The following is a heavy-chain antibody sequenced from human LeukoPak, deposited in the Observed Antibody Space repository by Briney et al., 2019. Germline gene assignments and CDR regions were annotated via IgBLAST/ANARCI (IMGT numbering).Heavy chain of an antibody. J-gene: IGHJ4*02. Sequence: PGRSLRLSCAASGFTFSSYGMHWVRQAPGKGLEWVAVIWYDGSNKYYADSVKGRFTISRDNSKNTLYLQMNSLRAEGTAVYYCAKEAYIEMATITPDYWGQGTLVTVSS. CDR2: IWYDGSNK. CDR3: AKEAYIEMATITPDY. V-gene: IGHV3-33*06. D-gene: IGHD5-24*01. CDR1: GFTFSSYG.